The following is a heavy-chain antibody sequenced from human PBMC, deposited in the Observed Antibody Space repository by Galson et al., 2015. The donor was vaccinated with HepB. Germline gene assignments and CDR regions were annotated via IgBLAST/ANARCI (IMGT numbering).Heavy chain of an antibody. Sequence: SVKVSCKASGYTFTGYYMHWVRQAPGQGLEWMGWINVNTGGTKYAQKFQGRVTMTRDTSITMAYMDLSRLRSDDTAVYFCAREGVVVEPVARTGEVFGHWGQGTLVTVSS. D-gene: IGHD2-2*01. CDR3: AREGVVVEPVARTGEVFGH. V-gene: IGHV1-2*02. CDR1: GYTFTGYY. CDR2: INVNTGGT. J-gene: IGHJ4*02.